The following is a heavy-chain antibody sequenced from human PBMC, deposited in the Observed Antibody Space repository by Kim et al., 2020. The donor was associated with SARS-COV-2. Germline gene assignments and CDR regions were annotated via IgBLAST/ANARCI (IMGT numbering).Heavy chain of an antibody. D-gene: IGHD6-13*01. CDR2: INWNGGST. CDR3: ARDLYRIAAAGSPFDY. CDR1: GFTFDDYG. V-gene: IGHV3-20*01. J-gene: IGHJ4*02. Sequence: GGSLRLSCAASGFTFDDYGMSWVRQAPGKGLEWVSGINWNGGSTGYADSVKGRFTISRDNAKNSLYLQMNSLRAEDTALYHCARDLYRIAAAGSPFDYWGQGTLVTVSS.